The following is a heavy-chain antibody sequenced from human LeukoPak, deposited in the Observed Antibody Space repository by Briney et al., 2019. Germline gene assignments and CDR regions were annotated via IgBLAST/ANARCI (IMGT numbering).Heavy chain of an antibody. CDR1: GFTFSSYG. CDR2: ISYDGSNK. CDR3: AKGGVLWFGESVYGMDV. V-gene: IGHV3-30*18. Sequence: PGRSLRLSCAASGFTFSSYGMHWVRQAPGKGLEWVAVISYDGSNKYYADSVKGRFTISRDNSKNTLYLQMNSLRAEDTAVYYCAKGGVLWFGESVYGMDVWGQGTTVTVSS. J-gene: IGHJ6*01. D-gene: IGHD3-10*01.